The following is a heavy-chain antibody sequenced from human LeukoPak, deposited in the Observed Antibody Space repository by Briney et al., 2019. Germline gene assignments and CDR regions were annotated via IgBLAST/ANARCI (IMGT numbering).Heavy chain of an antibody. CDR3: ASAGYGSGNQVYYYYYMDV. J-gene: IGHJ6*03. D-gene: IGHD3-10*01. V-gene: IGHV4-31*03. CDR1: GGSISSGGYY. Sequence: SETLSLTCTVSGGSISSGGYYWSWIRQHPGKGLEWIGYIYYSGSTYCNPSLKSRVTISVDTSKNQFSLKLSSVTAADTAVYYCASAGYGSGNQVYYYYYMDVWGKGTTVTVSS. CDR2: IYYSGST.